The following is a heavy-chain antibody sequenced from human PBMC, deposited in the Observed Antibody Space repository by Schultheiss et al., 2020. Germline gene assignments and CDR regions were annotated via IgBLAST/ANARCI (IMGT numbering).Heavy chain of an antibody. V-gene: IGHV4-34*01. Sequence: SETLSLTCAVYGGSFSGYYWSWIRQPPGKGLEWIGEINHSGSTYYNPSLKSRVTISVDRSKNQFSLKLSSVTAADTAVYYCARERQQLDNWFDPWGQGTLVTVSS. D-gene: IGHD6-13*01. J-gene: IGHJ5*02. CDR2: INHSGST. CDR1: GGSFSGYY. CDR3: ARERQQLDNWFDP.